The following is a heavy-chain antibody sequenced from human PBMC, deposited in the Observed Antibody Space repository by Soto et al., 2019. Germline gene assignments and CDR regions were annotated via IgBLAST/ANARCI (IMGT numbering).Heavy chain of an antibody. CDR2: ISIGATAI. D-gene: IGHD3-3*02. Sequence: LRLSCAASGFTFRSYSMNWVRQAPGKGLEWISYISIGATAIFYADSVKGRFTISRDDAKNSLYLEMNSLRDEDTSVYYCARDNGLAGSFDPWGQGALVTVSS. CDR1: GFTFRSYS. CDR3: ARDNGLAGSFDP. J-gene: IGHJ5*02. V-gene: IGHV3-48*02.